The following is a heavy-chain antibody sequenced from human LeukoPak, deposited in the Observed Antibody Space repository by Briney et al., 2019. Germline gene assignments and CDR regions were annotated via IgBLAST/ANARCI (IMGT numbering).Heavy chain of an antibody. CDR3: ARKYCGGGSGSGLGWFDP. CDR1: GYTFTSYD. CDR2: MNPNSGNT. V-gene: IGHV1-8*01. Sequence: ASVKVSCKASGYTFTSYDINWVRQATGQGLEWMGWMNPNSGNTGYAQKFQGRVTMTRNTSISTAYMELSSLRSEDTAVYYCARKYCGGGSGSGLGWFDPGGQGTLVTVS. J-gene: IGHJ5*02. D-gene: IGHD2-15*01.